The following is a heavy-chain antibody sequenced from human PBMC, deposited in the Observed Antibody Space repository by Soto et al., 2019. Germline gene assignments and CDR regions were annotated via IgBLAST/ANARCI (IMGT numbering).Heavy chain of an antibody. CDR1: GFSFSDYG. Sequence: GGSLRLSCAASGFSFSDYGMHWVRQAPGKGLGWVAPIYYDGSNEHYADSVQGRFTISRDNSKNTLYLQMNSLRAEDTAVYYCARDRVSDSYAFDIWGQGTVVTVSS. CDR3: ARDRVSDSYAFDI. D-gene: IGHD2-21*01. CDR2: IYYDGSNE. J-gene: IGHJ3*02. V-gene: IGHV3-33*08.